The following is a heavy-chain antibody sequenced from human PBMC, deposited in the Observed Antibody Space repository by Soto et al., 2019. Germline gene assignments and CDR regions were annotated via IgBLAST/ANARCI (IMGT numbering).Heavy chain of an antibody. D-gene: IGHD4-4*01. CDR1: GGSIYSSSYY. J-gene: IGHJ5*02. CDR3: ARHPSFHSNPFFWFDP. CDR2: IFYSGST. Sequence: QLQLQESGPGLVKPSETLSLTCTVSGGSIYSSSYYWGWIRQPPGKGLEWIGSIFYSGSTYHNPSLKSRATISVDTSKNQFSLRLSSVTVADTAVYYCARHPSFHSNPFFWFDPWGQGTLVTVSS. V-gene: IGHV4-39*01.